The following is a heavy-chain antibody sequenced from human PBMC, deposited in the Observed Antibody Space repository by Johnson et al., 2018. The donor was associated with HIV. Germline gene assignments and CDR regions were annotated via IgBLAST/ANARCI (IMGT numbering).Heavy chain of an antibody. J-gene: IGHJ3*02. V-gene: IGHV3-64*01. CDR1: GFTFSSYA. Sequence: VQLVESGGGLVQPGGSLRLSCAASGFTFSSYALHWVRQAPGKGLEYVSAISSNVGSTYYANSVKGRFTISRDNAKNSLYLQMNSLRAEDTAVYHCARAHYSDSSGHWGTGAFDIWGQGTMVTVSS. CDR3: ARAHYSDSSGHWGTGAFDI. CDR2: ISSNVGST. D-gene: IGHD3-22*01.